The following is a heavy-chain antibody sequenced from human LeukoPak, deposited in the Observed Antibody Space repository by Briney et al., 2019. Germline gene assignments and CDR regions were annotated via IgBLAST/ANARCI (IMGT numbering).Heavy chain of an antibody. CDR3: TTDYKSSGWSGFDL. D-gene: IGHD6-19*01. J-gene: IGHJ2*01. V-gene: IGHV3-15*01. CDR1: GFTFSNAW. CDR2: IKSKTDGGTT. Sequence: PGGSLRLSCAASGFTFSNAWMSWVRQAPGKGLEWVGRIKSKTDGGTTDYAAPVKGRFTVSRDDSKNTLYLQMNSLKTEDTAVYYCTTDYKSSGWSGFDLWGRGTLVTVSS.